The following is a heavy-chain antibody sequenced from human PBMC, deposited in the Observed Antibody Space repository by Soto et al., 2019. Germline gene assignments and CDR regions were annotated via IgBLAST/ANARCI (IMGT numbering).Heavy chain of an antibody. Sequence: QVQLVESGGGVVQPGRSLRLSCAASGFTFSSYAMHWVRQAPGKGLEWVAVISYDGSNKYYADSVKGRFTISRDNSKNTRYLQMNSLRAEDTAVYYCARVTMREDGDYWGQGTLVTVSS. CDR3: ARVTMREDGDY. CDR1: GFTFSSYA. J-gene: IGHJ4*02. CDR2: ISYDGSNK. V-gene: IGHV3-30-3*01. D-gene: IGHD1-1*01.